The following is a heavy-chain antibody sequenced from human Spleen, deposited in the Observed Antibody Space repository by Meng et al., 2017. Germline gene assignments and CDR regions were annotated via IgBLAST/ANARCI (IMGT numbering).Heavy chain of an antibody. D-gene: IGHD5-18*01. CDR1: GGSFSGYY. V-gene: IGHV4-34*01. CDR2: INHSGST. Sequence: QVQLQQWGAGLLKPSETLLITCGVYGGSFSGYYWTWIRQPPGKGLEWIGEINHSGSTNYNPSLKSRVTISVDTSKNQFSLKLSSVTAADTAVYYCARGIRGYSYAYDYWGQGTLVTVSS. CDR3: ARGIRGYSYAYDY. J-gene: IGHJ4*02.